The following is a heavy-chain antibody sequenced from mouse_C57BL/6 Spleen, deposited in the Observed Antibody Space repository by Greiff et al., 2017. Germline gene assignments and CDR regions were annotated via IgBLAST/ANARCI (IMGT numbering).Heavy chain of an antibody. Sequence: EVKLVESEGGLVQPGSSMKLSCTASGFTFSDYYMAWVRQVPEKGLEWVANINYDGSSTYYLDSLKSRFIISRDNAKNILYLQMSSLKSEDTATYYCARGGTTANFDVWGTGTTVTVSS. CDR2: INYDGSST. J-gene: IGHJ1*03. CDR3: ARGGTTANFDV. CDR1: GFTFSDYY. V-gene: IGHV5-16*01. D-gene: IGHD1-2*01.